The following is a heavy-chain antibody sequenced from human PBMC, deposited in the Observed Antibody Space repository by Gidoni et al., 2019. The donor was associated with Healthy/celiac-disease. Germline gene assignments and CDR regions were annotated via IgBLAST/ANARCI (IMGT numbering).Heavy chain of an antibody. Sequence: QVQLQESGPGLVKPSETLSLTCTVSGGSISSYYWSWIRQPAGKGLEWIGRIYTSGSTNYNPSLKSRVTMSVDTSKNQFSLKLSSVTAADTAVYYCARDQSLAAAGSYYGMDVWGQGTTVTVSS. D-gene: IGHD6-13*01. CDR2: IYTSGST. J-gene: IGHJ6*02. CDR3: ARDQSLAAAGSYYGMDV. CDR1: GGSISSYY. V-gene: IGHV4-4*07.